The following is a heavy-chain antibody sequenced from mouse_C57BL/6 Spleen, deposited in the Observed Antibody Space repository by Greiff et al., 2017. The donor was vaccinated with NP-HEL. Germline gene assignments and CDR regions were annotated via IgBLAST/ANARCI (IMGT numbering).Heavy chain of an antibody. Sequence: EVQLVESGGGLVKPGGSLKLSCAASGFTFSDYGMHWVRQAPEKGLEWVAYISSGSSTISYADTVKGRCTISRDNAKNTLFLHKTSLRSEDTAMYYCAREKNYYGSSWYFDYWGQGTTLTVSS. CDR3: AREKNYYGSSWYFDY. J-gene: IGHJ2*01. D-gene: IGHD1-1*01. V-gene: IGHV5-17*01. CDR1: GFTFSDYG. CDR2: ISSGSSTI.